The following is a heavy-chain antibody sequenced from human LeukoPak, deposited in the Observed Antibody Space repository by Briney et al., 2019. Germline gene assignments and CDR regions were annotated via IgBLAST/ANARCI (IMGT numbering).Heavy chain of an antibody. V-gene: IGHV3-53*01. Sequence: PGGSLRLSCAASGFTVSSNYMSWVRQAPGKGLEWVSVIYSGGSTYYADSVKGRFTISRDNSKNTLYLQMNSLRAEDTAVYYCAREPQYYDILTGYYKGAFAIWGQGTMVTVSS. CDR1: GFTVSSNY. J-gene: IGHJ3*02. CDR3: AREPQYYDILTGYYKGAFAI. CDR2: IYSGGST. D-gene: IGHD3-9*01.